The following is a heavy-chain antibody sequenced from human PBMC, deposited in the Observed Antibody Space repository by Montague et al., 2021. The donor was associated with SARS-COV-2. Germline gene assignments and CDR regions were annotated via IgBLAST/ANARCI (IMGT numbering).Heavy chain of an antibody. CDR3: ARASFYYGSGSHYNYWFDS. D-gene: IGHD3-10*01. CDR2: IYYSGTA. V-gene: IGHV4-39*07. Sequence: SETLSLTCTMSGGSITYSSYYWGWIRLPPGKGLEWIGSIYYSGTAYYNVSLKSRVTMSLDMSKNQLSLRLKSTTAADTAVYFCARASFYYGSGSHYNYWFDSWGQGTVGTVSS. J-gene: IGHJ5*01. CDR1: GGSITYSSYY.